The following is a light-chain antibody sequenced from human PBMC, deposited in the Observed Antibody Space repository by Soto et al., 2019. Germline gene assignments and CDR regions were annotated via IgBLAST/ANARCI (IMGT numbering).Light chain of an antibody. CDR2: NTN. CDR1: SDSVSASHL. J-gene: IGLJ2*01. V-gene: IGLV8-61*01. CDR3: VLYMRSGILV. Sequence: QAVVTQEPSFSVSPGGTVTLTCGLSSDSVSASHLPSWYQQTPGQAPRTLIYNTNTRSSGVPDRFSGSILGNRAALTITGAQADDESDYYCVLYMRSGILVFGGGTKLTVL.